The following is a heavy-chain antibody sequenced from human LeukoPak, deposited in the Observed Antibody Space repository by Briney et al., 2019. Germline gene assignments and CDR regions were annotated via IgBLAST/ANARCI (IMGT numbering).Heavy chain of an antibody. D-gene: IGHD3-22*01. CDR3: ASLGYYYDSSGYSDY. CDR1: GYTFTSYG. CDR2: IIPIFGTA. V-gene: IGHV1-69*06. Sequence: ASVKVSCKASGYTFTSYGISWVRQAPGQGLEWMGGIIPIFGTANCAQKFQGRVTITADKSTSTAYMELSSLRSEDTAVYYCASLGYYYDSSGYSDYWGQGTLVTVSS. J-gene: IGHJ4*02.